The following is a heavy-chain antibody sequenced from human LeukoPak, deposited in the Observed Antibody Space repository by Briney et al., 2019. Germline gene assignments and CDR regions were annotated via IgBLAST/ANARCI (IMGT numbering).Heavy chain of an antibody. CDR1: GGSISSYY. J-gene: IGHJ5*02. Sequence: PSETLSLTCTVSGGSISSYYWSWIRQPAGKGLEWIGRIFTTGSTNYNPSLMSRVTMSVDTSKNQFSLKLSSVTAADTAVYYCARDSKVGPTPPNWFDPWGQGTLVTVSS. CDR2: IFTTGST. D-gene: IGHD1-26*01. V-gene: IGHV4-4*07. CDR3: ARDSKVGPTPPNWFDP.